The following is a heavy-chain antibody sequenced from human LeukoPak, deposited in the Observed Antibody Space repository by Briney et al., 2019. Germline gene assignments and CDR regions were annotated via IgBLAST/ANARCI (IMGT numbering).Heavy chain of an antibody. Sequence: SQTLSLTCAISGDSVSSNSAAWNWLRQSPSRGLEWLGRTYYRSKWYNDYAVSVKSRITINPDTSKNQFSLQLNSVTPEDTAVYYCARVVGVYSSGWYRTGYYYYYMDVWGKGTTVTVSS. CDR1: GDSVSSNSAA. J-gene: IGHJ6*03. V-gene: IGHV6-1*01. D-gene: IGHD6-19*01. CDR2: TYYRSKWYN. CDR3: ARVVGVYSSGWYRTGYYYYYMDV.